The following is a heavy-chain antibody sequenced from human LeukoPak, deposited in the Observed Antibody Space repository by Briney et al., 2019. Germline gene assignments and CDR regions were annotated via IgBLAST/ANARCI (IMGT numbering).Heavy chain of an antibody. D-gene: IGHD2-8*01. CDR3: ARAPRVYVTYYMDV. CDR2: INPNSGGT. V-gene: IGHV1-2*02. Sequence: EASVKVSCKASGYTFTGYYMHWVRQAPGQGLEWMGWINPNSGGTNYAQKFRGRVTMTRDTSISTAYMELSRLRSDDTAVYYCARAPRVYVTYYMDVWGKGTTVTVSS. CDR1: GYTFTGYY. J-gene: IGHJ6*03.